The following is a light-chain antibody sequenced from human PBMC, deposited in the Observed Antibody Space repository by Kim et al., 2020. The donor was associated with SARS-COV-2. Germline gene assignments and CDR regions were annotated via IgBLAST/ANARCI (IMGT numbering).Light chain of an antibody. Sequence: EIVLTQSPATLSLSPGERATLSCRASQSISSYLAWYQQKPGQAPRLLIYDASNRATGIPARFSGSGSGTDFTLTISSLEPEDLAVYYCQQRSNWPRYTFGQGTKLEI. J-gene: IGKJ2*01. CDR3: QQRSNWPRYT. V-gene: IGKV3-11*01. CDR1: QSISSY. CDR2: DAS.